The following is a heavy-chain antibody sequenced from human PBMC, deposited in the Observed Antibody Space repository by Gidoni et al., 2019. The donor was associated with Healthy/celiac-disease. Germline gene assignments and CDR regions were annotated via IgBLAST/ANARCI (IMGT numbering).Heavy chain of an antibody. V-gene: IGHV4-31*03. Sequence: QVQLQESGPGLVKPSQTLSLTCTVSGGSISSGGYYWSWIRQHPGKGLEWLGYIYYSGSTYYNPSLKSRVTISVDTSKNQFSLKLSSVTAADTAVYYCARDIRVTPAENWFDPWGQGTLVTVSS. J-gene: IGHJ5*02. CDR1: GGSISSGGYY. D-gene: IGHD2-21*02. CDR2: IYYSGST. CDR3: ARDIRVTPAENWFDP.